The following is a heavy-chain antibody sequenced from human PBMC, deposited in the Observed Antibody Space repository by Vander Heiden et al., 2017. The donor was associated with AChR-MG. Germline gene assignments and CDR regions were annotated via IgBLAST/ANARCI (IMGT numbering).Heavy chain of an antibody. Sequence: QLQLQDSGPGLVKPSETLSLTCTVSAGSISSSRYYWVCIRHPPGKGLEWIGRIYYSGSTYYIPSLKSRVTISVDTSKNQFSLKLSSVTAADTAVYYCARHVSTYYDFWSGYYTGIGEGYWGQGTLVTVSS. V-gene: IGHV4-39*01. CDR1: AGSISSSRYY. CDR2: IYYSGST. D-gene: IGHD3-3*01. J-gene: IGHJ4*02. CDR3: ARHVSTYYDFWSGYYTGIGEGY.